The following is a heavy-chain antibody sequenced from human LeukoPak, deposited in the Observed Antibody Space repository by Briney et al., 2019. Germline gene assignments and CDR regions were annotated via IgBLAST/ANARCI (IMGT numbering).Heavy chain of an antibody. D-gene: IGHD3-22*01. CDR3: ARDGITMIVPRAFDI. CDR1: GFTFSSYS. V-gene: IGHV3-21*01. J-gene: IGHJ3*02. CDR2: ISSSSSYI. Sequence: GGSLRISCAASGFTFSSYSMNWVRQAPGKGLEWVSSISSSSSYIYYADSVKGRFTISRDNAKNSLYLQMNSLRAEDTAVYYCARDGITMIVPRAFDIWGQGTMVTVSS.